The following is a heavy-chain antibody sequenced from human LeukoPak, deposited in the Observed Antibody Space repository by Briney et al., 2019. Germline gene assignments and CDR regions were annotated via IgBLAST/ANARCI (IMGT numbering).Heavy chain of an antibody. V-gene: IGHV3-30-3*01. J-gene: IGHJ4*02. Sequence: GGSLRLSCAASGFTFSSYAMHWVRQAAGKGLEWAAVISYDGSNKYYADSVKGRCTISRDNSKHTLYLQMNSLRAEDTAVYYCASWGYCSSTSCSIDYWGQGTLVTVSS. CDR3: ASWGYCSSTSCSIDY. D-gene: IGHD2-2*01. CDR2: ISYDGSNK. CDR1: GFTFSSYA.